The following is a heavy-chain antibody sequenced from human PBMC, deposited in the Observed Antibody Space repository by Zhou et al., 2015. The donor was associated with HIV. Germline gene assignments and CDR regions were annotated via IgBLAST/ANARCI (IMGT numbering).Heavy chain of an antibody. CDR2: ISSSGSTI. CDR1: GFTFSSYA. V-gene: IGHV3-48*04. CDR3: ARDRGGYSSRRKNEDV. D-gene: IGHD6-13*01. J-gene: IGHJ6*04. Sequence: VQLVESGGGVVQPETSLRLSCAASGFTFSSYAMSWVRQAPGKGLEWVSYISSSGSTIYYADSVKGRFTISRDNAKNSLYLQMNSLRAEDTAVYYCARDRGGYSSRRKNEDVWGKGTTVTVSS.